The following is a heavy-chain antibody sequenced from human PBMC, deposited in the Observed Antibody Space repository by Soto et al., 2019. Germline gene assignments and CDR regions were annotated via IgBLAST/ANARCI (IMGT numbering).Heavy chain of an antibody. D-gene: IGHD2-15*01. CDR1: GFTFSSYA. CDR3: ARGTTHCSGGSCYPAWLPDSYYYYYYGMDV. J-gene: IGHJ6*02. Sequence: PGGSLRLSCAASGFTFSSYAMHWVRQAPGKGLEWVAVISYDGSNKYYADSVKGRFTISRDNSKNTLYLQMNSLRAEDTAVYYCARGTTHCSGGSCYPAWLPDSYYYYYYGMDVWGQGTTVTVSS. CDR2: ISYDGSNK. V-gene: IGHV3-30-3*01.